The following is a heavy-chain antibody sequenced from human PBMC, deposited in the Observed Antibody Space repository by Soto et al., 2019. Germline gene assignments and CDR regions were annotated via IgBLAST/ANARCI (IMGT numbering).Heavy chain of an antibody. V-gene: IGHV3-48*03. J-gene: IGHJ4*02. Sequence: PGGSLRLSCAASGFTFSSYEMNWVRQAPGKGLEWVSYISSSGSTIYYADSVKGRFTISRDNAKNSLYLQMNSLRAEDTAVYYCAREGLTGYRTKVPFDYWGQGTLVTVSS. D-gene: IGHD3-9*01. CDR1: GFTFSSYE. CDR2: ISSSGSTI. CDR3: AREGLTGYRTKVPFDY.